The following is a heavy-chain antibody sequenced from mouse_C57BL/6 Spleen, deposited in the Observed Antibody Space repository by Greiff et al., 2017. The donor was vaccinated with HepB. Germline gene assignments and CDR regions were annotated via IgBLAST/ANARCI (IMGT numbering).Heavy chain of an antibody. D-gene: IGHD2-4*01. J-gene: IGHJ3*01. V-gene: IGHV5-9*01. CDR2: ISGGGGNT. Sequence: EVKVVESGGGLVKPGGSLKLSCAASGFTFSSYTMSWVRQTPEKRLEWVATISGGGGNTYYPDSVKGRFTISRDNAKNTLYLQMSSLRSEDTALYYCASPPYYDYDGDWFAYWGQGTLVTVSA. CDR1: GFTFSSYT. CDR3: ASPPYYDYDGDWFAY.